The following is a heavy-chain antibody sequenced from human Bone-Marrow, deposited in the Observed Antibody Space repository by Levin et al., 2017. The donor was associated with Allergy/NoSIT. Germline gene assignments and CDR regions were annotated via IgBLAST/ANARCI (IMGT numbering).Heavy chain of an antibody. CDR1: GFSFDSYS. CDR2: ITTSSTYI. CDR3: VRDAGSSWAFDY. V-gene: IGHV3-21*01. J-gene: IGHJ4*02. Sequence: ASVKVSCAASGFSFDSYSLNWVRQAPGKGLEWVSSITTSSTYIDYADSVKGRFTVSRDNAKKSLYLQMNSLRAEDTAVYYCVRDAGSSWAFDYWGQGTLVTVSS. D-gene: IGHD6-13*01.